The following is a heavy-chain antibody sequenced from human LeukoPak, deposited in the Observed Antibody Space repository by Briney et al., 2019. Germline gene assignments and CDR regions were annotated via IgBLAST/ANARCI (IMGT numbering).Heavy chain of an antibody. Sequence: SETLSLTCAIYGGSFSGYYWSWIRQPPGKGLEWIGEINHSGSSNYNPSLKSRVTISVDTSKNQFSLKLSSVTAADMAVYYCARAAMAAAGGDWFDPWGQGTLVTVSS. CDR3: ARAAMAAAGGDWFDP. J-gene: IGHJ5*02. CDR1: GGSFSGYY. D-gene: IGHD6-13*01. V-gene: IGHV4-34*01. CDR2: INHSGSS.